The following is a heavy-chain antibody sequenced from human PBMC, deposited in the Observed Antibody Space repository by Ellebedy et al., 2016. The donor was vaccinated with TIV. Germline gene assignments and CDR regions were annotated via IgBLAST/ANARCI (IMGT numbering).Heavy chain of an antibody. Sequence: GGSLRLXXAASGFTFSTSWMTWVRQAPGKGLEWVANINPDGSQKNYVLSVKGRFTISRDNAKNSLYLQMNSLRAEDTAVYYCAREGVTLSDYWGQGTLVTVSS. CDR2: INPDGSQK. D-gene: IGHD2-21*02. CDR1: GFTFSTSW. V-gene: IGHV3-7*01. J-gene: IGHJ4*02. CDR3: AREGVTLSDY.